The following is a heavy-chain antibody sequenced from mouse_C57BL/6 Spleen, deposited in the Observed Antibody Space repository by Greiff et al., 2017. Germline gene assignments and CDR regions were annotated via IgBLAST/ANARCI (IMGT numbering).Heavy chain of an antibody. J-gene: IGHJ3*01. CDR2: ISSGSSTI. CDR1: GFTFSDYG. D-gene: IGHD1-1*01. CDR3: ARRYYGSSKVLAY. V-gene: IGHV5-17*01. Sequence: EVKLVESGGGLVKPGGSLKLSCAASGFTFSDYGMHWVRQAPEKGLEWVAYISSGSSTIYYADTVKGRFTISRDNAKNTVFLQMTSLRSEDTAMYYCARRYYGSSKVLAYWGQGTLVTVSA.